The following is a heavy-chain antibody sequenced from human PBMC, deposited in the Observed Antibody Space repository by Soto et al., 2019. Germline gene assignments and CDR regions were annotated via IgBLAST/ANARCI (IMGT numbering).Heavy chain of an antibody. CDR2: IIPLYGTV. V-gene: IGHV1-69*06. CDR3: ARGRVIRVVSPSHFGL. J-gene: IGHJ1*01. Sequence: QAHLAQSGAEVKKPGSSVTVSCKASGGTFNSYGISWVRQAPGQGLDWMGAIIPLYGTVNYAQKFQGRVSITAAKSTITAYMDLNSLRSDDTAVYYCARGRVIRVVSPSHFGLWGQGTQVTVSS. D-gene: IGHD2-21*01. CDR1: GGTFNSYG.